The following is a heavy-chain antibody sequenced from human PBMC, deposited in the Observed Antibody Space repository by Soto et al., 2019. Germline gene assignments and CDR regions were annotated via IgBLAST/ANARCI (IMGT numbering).Heavy chain of an antibody. V-gene: IGHV1-69*13. CDR3: ARPDEGGYSSNHHYYYALDV. CDR2: IIPIFDIT. CDR1: GGTFRSYS. Sequence: GASVKVSCKASGGTFRSYSISWVRQAPGQGLEWMGGIIPIFDITNYAQKFQGRVTITADESTSTAYMELSRLGSDDTAVYYCARPDEGGYSSNHHYYYALDVWGQGTTVTVSS. D-gene: IGHD3-22*01. J-gene: IGHJ6*02.